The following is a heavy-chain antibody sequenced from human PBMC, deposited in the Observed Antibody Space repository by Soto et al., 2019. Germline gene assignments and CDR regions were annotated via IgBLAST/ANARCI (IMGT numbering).Heavy chain of an antibody. D-gene: IGHD1-20*01. V-gene: IGHV3-30*18. CDR3: AKVGRNWNPDY. CDR1: GYSFSTYG. CDR2: ISYDGSNK. J-gene: IGHJ4*02. Sequence: QVQLVESGGGVVQPGRSLRLSCTASGYSFSTYGMHWVRQAPGKGLEWVIFISYDGSNKFYLDSVKGRFSISRDNSRNTLYLQMNSLRPEDTATYYFAKVGRNWNPDYWGQGTLVTVSS.